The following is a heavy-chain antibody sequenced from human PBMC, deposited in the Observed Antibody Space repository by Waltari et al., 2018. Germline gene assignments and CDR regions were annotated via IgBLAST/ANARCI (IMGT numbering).Heavy chain of an antibody. CDR2: ISGGRTYI. CDR3: ARDRGGYSYGGHDY. CDR1: GLPFSGFG. V-gene: IGHV3-21*01. Sequence: EVDLVESGGGMVKPGGSRMISCAASGLPFSGFGMNWAGQAPGKGLGWVCGISGGRTYIHYADSVKGRFTISRDNAKNSLYLQVSSLRVEDTAVYYCARDRGGYSYGGHDYWGQGTLVSVSS. J-gene: IGHJ4*02. D-gene: IGHD5-18*01.